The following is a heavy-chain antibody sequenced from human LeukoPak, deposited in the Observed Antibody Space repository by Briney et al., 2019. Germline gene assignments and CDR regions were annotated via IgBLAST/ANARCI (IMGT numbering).Heavy chain of an antibody. CDR2: ISSSGSTI. CDR1: GFPFSEYW. CDR3: ATEDHDYADYGYFQH. D-gene: IGHD4-17*01. Sequence: GGSLRLSCAASGFPFSEYWMNWVRQAPGKGLEWVSYISSSGSTIYYADSVKGRFTISRDNAKNSLYLQMNSLRAEDTAVYYCATEDHDYADYGYFQHWGQGTLVTVSS. V-gene: IGHV3-48*03. J-gene: IGHJ1*01.